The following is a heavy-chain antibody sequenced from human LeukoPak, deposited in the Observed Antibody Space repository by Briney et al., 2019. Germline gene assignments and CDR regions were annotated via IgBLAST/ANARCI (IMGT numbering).Heavy chain of an antibody. CDR2: ISSRISTI. CDR1: GFTFSSYS. V-gene: IGHV3-48*01. Sequence: GGSLRLSCAASGFTFSSYSMNWVRQAPGKGLEWVSYISSRISTIYHADSVKGRFTISRDNAKNSLYLQMNSLRAEDTAVYYCARDPLYCSGGSCYYYYMDVWGKGTTVTVSS. D-gene: IGHD2-15*01. CDR3: ARDPLYCSGGSCYYYYMDV. J-gene: IGHJ6*03.